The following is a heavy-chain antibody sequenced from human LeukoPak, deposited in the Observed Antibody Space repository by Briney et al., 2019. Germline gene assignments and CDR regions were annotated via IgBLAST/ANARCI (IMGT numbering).Heavy chain of an antibody. CDR1: GFTFSSYS. CDR2: IRYDGSNK. D-gene: IGHD2-2*01. CDR3: ARDRESYYCTSTSCYLDY. Sequence: GGSLRLSCAASGFTFSSYSMNWVRQAPGKGLEWVAFIRYDGSNKYYADSVKGRFTISRDNSKNTLYLQMNSLRAEDTAVYYCARDRESYYCTSTSCYLDYWGQGTLVTVSS. V-gene: IGHV3-30*02. J-gene: IGHJ4*02.